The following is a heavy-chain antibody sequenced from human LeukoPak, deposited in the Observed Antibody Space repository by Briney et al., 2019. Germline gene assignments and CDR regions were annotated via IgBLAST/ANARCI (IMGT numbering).Heavy chain of an antibody. V-gene: IGHV4-61*02. Sequence: PPQTLSLTCTVSGGSISSGGYHWSWIRQPAGKGLEWIGRIYTSGSTSYNPSLKSRVTISVDTSKNQFSLKLSPVTAADTAVYYCARDPGGYKHFDYWGQGTLVTVSS. CDR2: IYTSGST. CDR3: ARDPGGYKHFDY. J-gene: IGHJ4*02. D-gene: IGHD1-14*01. CDR1: GGSISSGGYH.